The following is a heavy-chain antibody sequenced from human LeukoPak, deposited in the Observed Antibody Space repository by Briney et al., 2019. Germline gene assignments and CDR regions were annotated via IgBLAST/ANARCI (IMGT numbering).Heavy chain of an antibody. D-gene: IGHD2-15*01. CDR2: IYYSGST. J-gene: IGHJ3*02. CDR1: GGSISSGGYY. Sequence: SQTLSLTCTVSGGSISSGGYYWSWIRQHPGKGLEWIGYIYYSGSTYYNPSLKSRVTISVDTSKNQFSLKLSSVTAADTAVYYCAREEYCSGGSCYSEAFDIWGQGTMVTVSS. CDR3: AREEYCSGGSCYSEAFDI. V-gene: IGHV4-31*03.